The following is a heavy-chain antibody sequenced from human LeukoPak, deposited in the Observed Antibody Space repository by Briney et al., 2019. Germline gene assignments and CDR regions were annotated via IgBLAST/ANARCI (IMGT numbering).Heavy chain of an antibody. Sequence: PGGSLRLSCAASGFTFDNYGMSWVRQAPGKGLEWVSGINGNGGSTGYADSVKGRFTISSDNAKNSLYLQMNSLRAEDTALYHCAREQRRGVRGVMFDPWGQGTLVTVSS. CDR2: INGNGGST. CDR1: GFTFDNYG. V-gene: IGHV3-20*01. CDR3: AREQRRGVRGVMFDP. D-gene: IGHD3-10*01. J-gene: IGHJ5*02.